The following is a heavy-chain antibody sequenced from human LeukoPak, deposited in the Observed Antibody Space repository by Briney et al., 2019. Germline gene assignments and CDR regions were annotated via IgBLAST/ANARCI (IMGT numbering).Heavy chain of an antibody. V-gene: IGHV4-59*08. Sequence: SETLSLTCTVSGGSISSYYWSWIRQPPGKGLEWIGYIYYSGSTNYNPSLKSRVTISVDTSKNQFSLKLSSVTAADTAVYYCARHGYCSGGSCYSVFFDYWGQGTLVTVSS. CDR3: ARHGYCSGGSCYSVFFDY. D-gene: IGHD2-15*01. J-gene: IGHJ4*02. CDR1: GGSISSYY. CDR2: IYYSGST.